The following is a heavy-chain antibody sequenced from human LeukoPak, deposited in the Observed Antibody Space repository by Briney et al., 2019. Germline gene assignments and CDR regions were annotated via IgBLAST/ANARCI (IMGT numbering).Heavy chain of an antibody. Sequence: ASVKVSCKASGYTFTSYDINWVRQATGQGLEWMGWINPNSGGTNYAQKFQGRVTMTRDTSISTAYMELSRLRSDDTAVYYCARDRYYYDSSVKGYFDYWGQGTLVTVSS. CDR1: GYTFTSYD. CDR2: INPNSGGT. D-gene: IGHD3-22*01. CDR3: ARDRYYYDSSVKGYFDY. J-gene: IGHJ4*02. V-gene: IGHV1-2*02.